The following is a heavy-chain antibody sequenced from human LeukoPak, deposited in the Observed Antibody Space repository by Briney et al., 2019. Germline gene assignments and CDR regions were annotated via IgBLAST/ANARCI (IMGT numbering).Heavy chain of an antibody. CDR3: ARQRSSYGSGTYYFKELDY. Sequence: GESLKISCKGSKNSFTGYWIAWLRQMPGKGLEWMGIIYPDDSDARYSPSFQGQVTISADKSISTAYLQWSSLKASDTAMYYCARQRSSYGSGTYYFKELDYWGQGTLVTVSS. D-gene: IGHD3-10*01. CDR1: KNSFTGYW. CDR2: IYPDDSDA. J-gene: IGHJ4*02. V-gene: IGHV5-51*01.